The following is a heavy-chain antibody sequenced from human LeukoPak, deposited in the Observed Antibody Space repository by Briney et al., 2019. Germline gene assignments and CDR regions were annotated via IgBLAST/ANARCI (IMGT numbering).Heavy chain of an antibody. CDR2: MNPNSGNT. Sequence: ASVKVSCKASGHTFTSYDINWVRQATGQGLEWMGWMNPNSGNTGYAQKFQGRVTITRNTSISTAYMELSSLRSEDTAVYYCAREAHYYDSSGFPPTGAFDIWGQGTMVTVSS. CDR1: GHTFTSYD. V-gene: IGHV1-8*03. CDR3: AREAHYYDSSGFPPTGAFDI. J-gene: IGHJ3*02. D-gene: IGHD3-22*01.